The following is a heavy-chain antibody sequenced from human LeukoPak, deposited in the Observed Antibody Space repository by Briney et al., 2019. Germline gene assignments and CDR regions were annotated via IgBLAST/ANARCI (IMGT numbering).Heavy chain of an antibody. CDR1: GISISSSNSY. J-gene: IGHJ4*02. CDR2: IYYTGNT. V-gene: IGHV4-39*07. Sequence: SETLSLTCTVSGISISSSNSYWGWIRQPPGKGLEWIGSIYYTGNTYYNPSLKSRVTISVDTSKNQFSLKLSSVTAADTAVYYCARETPRGTTDYWGQGTLVTVSS. CDR3: ARETPRGTTDY. D-gene: IGHD2-2*01.